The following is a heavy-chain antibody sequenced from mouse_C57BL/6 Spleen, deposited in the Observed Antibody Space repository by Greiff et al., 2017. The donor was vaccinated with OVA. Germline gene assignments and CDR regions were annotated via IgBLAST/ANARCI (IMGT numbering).Heavy chain of an antibody. J-gene: IGHJ3*01. Sequence: EVQLQQSGAELVRPGASVKLSCTASGFNIKDYYMHWVKQRPEQGLEWIGRIDPEDGDTEYAPKFQGKATMTADTSSNTAYLQLSSLTSEDTAVYYCTTDGNQAWFAYWGQGTLVTVSA. V-gene: IGHV14-1*01. CDR2: IDPEDGDT. CDR3: TTDGNQAWFAY. CDR1: GFNIKDYY. D-gene: IGHD2-1*01.